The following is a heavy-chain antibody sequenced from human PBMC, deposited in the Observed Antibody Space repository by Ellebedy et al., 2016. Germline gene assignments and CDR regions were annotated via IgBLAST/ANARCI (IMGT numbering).Heavy chain of an antibody. CDR1: GFTFSSYS. Sequence: GESLKISXVVSGFTFSSYSMNWVRQAPGEGLEWVSYISSSSATIKYADSVKGRFTISRDNAKNSLYLQMNSLRAEDTAVYYCARSYYYDPFDAFDIWGQGTMVTVSS. CDR3: ARSYYYDPFDAFDI. CDR2: ISSSSATI. D-gene: IGHD3-22*01. J-gene: IGHJ3*02. V-gene: IGHV3-48*01.